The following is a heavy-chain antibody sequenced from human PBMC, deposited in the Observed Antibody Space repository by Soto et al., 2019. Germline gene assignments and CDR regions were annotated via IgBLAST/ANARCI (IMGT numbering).Heavy chain of an antibody. CDR2: ISSSGSTK. CDR3: ARVGDSSSGYVPAAGYYMDV. Sequence: GGSLRLSCAASGFTFSDYYMSWIRQAPGKGLEWVSYISSSGSTKYYADSVKGRFTISRDNAKNSLYLQMNSLRAEDTAVYYGARVGDSSSGYVPAAGYYMDVWGKGTTVTVSS. J-gene: IGHJ6*03. V-gene: IGHV3-11*01. CDR1: GFTFSDYY. D-gene: IGHD6-13*01.